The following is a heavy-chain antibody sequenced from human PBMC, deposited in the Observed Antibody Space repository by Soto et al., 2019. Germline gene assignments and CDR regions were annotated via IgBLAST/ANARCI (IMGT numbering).Heavy chain of an antibody. CDR1: GDTFSNFA. CDR2: ISAMFSES. CDR3: SREPHITGWGSHAGSGMDG. Sequence: QMRLVQSGAEVKKPGSSVKVSCQASGDTFSNFAFSWVRRAPGQGLEWMGGISAMFSESDYAQKFRERITIVADESTSTGYRELRSLRSDDTGVDFCSREPHITGWGSHAGSGMDGWGQGTTVTVTS. D-gene: IGHD3-10*01. J-gene: IGHJ6*02. V-gene: IGHV1-69*01.